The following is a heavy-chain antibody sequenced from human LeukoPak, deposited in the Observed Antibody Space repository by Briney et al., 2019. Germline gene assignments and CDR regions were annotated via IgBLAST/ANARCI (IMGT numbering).Heavy chain of an antibody. J-gene: IGHJ6*03. CDR2: IIPIFGTA. D-gene: IGHD6-6*01. CDR3: AQSKSSSGYYYYMDV. CDR1: GGTFSSYA. V-gene: IGHV1-69*01. Sequence: GSSVKVSCKASGGTFSSYAISWVRQAPGQGLEWMGGIIPIFGTANYAQKFQGRVTITADESTSTAYMELSSLRSEDTAVYYCAQSKSSSGYYYYMDVWGKGTTVTVSS.